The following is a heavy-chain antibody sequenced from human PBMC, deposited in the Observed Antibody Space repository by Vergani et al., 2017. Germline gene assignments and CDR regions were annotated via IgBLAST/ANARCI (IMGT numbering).Heavy chain of an antibody. V-gene: IGHV4-39*02. D-gene: IGHD2-8*01. CDR3: ARDFGGYCTNGVCHGGNWFDP. J-gene: IGHJ5*02. Sequence: QVQLQQWGAGLLKPSETLSLTCAVYGGSISSSNYYWGWIRQPPGKGLEWIGSIYYSGSTYYNPSLKSRVTISVDTSKNQFSLKLSSVTAADTAVYYCARDFGGYCTNGVCHGGNWFDPWGQGTLVTVSS. CDR2: IYYSGST. CDR1: GGSISSSNYY.